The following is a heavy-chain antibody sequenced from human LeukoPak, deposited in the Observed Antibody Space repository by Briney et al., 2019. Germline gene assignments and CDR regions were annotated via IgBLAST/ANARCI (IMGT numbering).Heavy chain of an antibody. J-gene: IGHJ6*02. D-gene: IGHD2-15*01. V-gene: IGHV3-74*01. CDR2: INSDGTST. CDR3: ARPTGYCSGGTCRRAHYYYGMDV. CDR1: AFTFNTYY. Sequence: GESLKISCAASAFTFNTYYMHWVRQAPGKGLVWVSRINSDGTSTSYADSVKGRFSVSRDNAKNTLYLQMKSLRAEDTAVYYCARPTGYCSGGTCRRAHYYYGMDVWGQGTTVTVSS.